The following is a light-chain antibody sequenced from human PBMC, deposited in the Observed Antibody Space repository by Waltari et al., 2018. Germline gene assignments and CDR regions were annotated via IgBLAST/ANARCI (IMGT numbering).Light chain of an antibody. V-gene: IGKV3-20*01. J-gene: IGKJ1*01. CDR3: QQYGSSLWT. CDR1: QSVSSSY. Sequence: EIVLTQSPGTLSLSPGERATLSCRASQSVSSSYLAWYKQKPGQAPRILIYGASSRATGIPDRFSGRGSGTDFTLTISRLEPEDFAVYYCQQYGSSLWTFGQGTKVEIK. CDR2: GAS.